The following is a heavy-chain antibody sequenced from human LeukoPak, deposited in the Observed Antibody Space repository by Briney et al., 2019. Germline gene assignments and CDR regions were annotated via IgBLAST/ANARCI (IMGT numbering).Heavy chain of an antibody. V-gene: IGHV1-46*01. Sequence: ASVKVSFKASGYTFTNYYIHWVRQAPGQGLEWMGIINPFSGDATYAQKFQGRVTLTSDTSTSTVDVELTSPRFEDTAIFYCARDGRYRSGWSFDYWGQGTLVTVSS. CDR1: GYTFTNYY. CDR3: ARDGRYRSGWSFDY. CDR2: INPFSGDA. J-gene: IGHJ4*02. D-gene: IGHD6-19*01.